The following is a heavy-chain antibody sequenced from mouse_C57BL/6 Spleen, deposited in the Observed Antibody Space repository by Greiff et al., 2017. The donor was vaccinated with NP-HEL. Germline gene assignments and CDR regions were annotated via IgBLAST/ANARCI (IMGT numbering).Heavy chain of an antibody. Sequence: EVKLQESGGGLVQPGGSLSLSCAASGFTFTDYYMSWVRQPPGKALEWLGFIRNKANGYTTEYSASVKGRFTISRDNSQSILYLQMNALRAEDSANYYAARYRKCITTVNGYFDVWGTGTTVTVSS. CDR3: ARYRKCITTVNGYFDV. V-gene: IGHV7-3*01. J-gene: IGHJ1*03. CDR1: GFTFTDYY. D-gene: IGHD1-1*01. CDR2: IRNKANGYTT.